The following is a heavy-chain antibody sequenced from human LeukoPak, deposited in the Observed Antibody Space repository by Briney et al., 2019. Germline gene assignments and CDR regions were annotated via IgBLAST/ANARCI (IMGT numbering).Heavy chain of an antibody. CDR3: ASAYCGGDCTPYWYFDL. V-gene: IGHV4-59*08. J-gene: IGHJ2*01. D-gene: IGHD2-21*02. CDR1: GGSISSYY. Sequence: SETLSLTCIVSGGSISSYYWNWIRQAPGKGLEWLGYIYYTGRSANYNPSLKSRVTMSVDTSKNQFSLKLSSVTAADTAVYYCASAYCGGDCTPYWYFDLWGRGTLVTVSS. CDR2: IYYTGRSA.